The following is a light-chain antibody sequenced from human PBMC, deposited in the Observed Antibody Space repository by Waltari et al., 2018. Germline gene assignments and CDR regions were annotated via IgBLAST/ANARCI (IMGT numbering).Light chain of an antibody. Sequence: QTVVTQEPSLSVSPGGTVTLTCALSSGSLSDPSYPTWYHTTPGHPPRTLVYKGNSRSSGVPDRFYGSILGNKAALTITGAQADDESDYYCALYMGSGIWVFGGGTRLTVL. CDR2: KGN. V-gene: IGLV8-61*01. CDR3: ALYMGSGIWV. J-gene: IGLJ3*02. CDR1: SGSLSDPSY.